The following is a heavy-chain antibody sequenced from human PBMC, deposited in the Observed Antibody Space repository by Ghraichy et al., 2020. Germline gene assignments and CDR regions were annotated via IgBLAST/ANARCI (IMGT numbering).Heavy chain of an antibody. CDR2: VFYSGGT. Sequence: SETLSLTCSVSGGSMSNYYWSWIRQSPEKGLEWLGHVFYSGGTNYNPSLKSRVTISLDTSGTQFSLRLTSVTAADTAVYYCARSGPVIGGVVYNAFDIWGLGTLVTVSS. CDR3: ARSGPVIGGVVYNAFDI. J-gene: IGHJ3*02. CDR1: GGSMSNYY. D-gene: IGHD3-3*01. V-gene: IGHV4-59*01.